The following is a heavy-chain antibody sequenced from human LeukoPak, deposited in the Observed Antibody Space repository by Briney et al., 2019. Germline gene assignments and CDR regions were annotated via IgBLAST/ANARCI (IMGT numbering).Heavy chain of an antibody. CDR3: AGAFFSGWYYFDY. D-gene: IGHD6-19*01. J-gene: IGHJ4*02. CDR1: GYTFTGYY. CDR2: INPNSGGT. Sequence: GASVKVSCKASGYTFTGYYMHWVRQAPGQGLEWMGWINPNSGGTNYAQKFQGRVTMTRDTSISTAYMELSRLRSDDTAVYYCAGAFFSGWYYFDYWGQGTLVTVSS. V-gene: IGHV1-2*02.